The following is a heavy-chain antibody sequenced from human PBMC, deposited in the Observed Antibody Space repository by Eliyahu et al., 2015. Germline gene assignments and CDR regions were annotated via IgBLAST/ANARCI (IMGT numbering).Heavy chain of an antibody. CDR2: IYHSGRT. J-gene: IGHJ6*02. V-gene: IGHV4-38-2*02. CDR1: GYSISTGYY. CDR3: ARDLGSGGYYYYAMDA. Sequence: QVQLQESGPGLVKPSETLSLTCAVSGYSISTGYYWGWIRQPPGKGLEWIGNIYHSGRTYYNPSLKSRATISLDTSTNQFSVKLTSVTAADTAVYYCARDLGSGGYYYYAMDAWGQGTTVTVSS. D-gene: IGHD3-10*01.